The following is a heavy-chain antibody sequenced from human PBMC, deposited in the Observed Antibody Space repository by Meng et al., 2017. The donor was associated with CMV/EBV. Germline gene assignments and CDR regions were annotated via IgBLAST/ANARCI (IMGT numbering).Heavy chain of an antibody. CDR3: ARAEGSTYYYGSGSSNDFDY. CDR2: INPNSGGT. Sequence: ASVKVSCKASGYTFTGYDMHWVRQATGQGLEGMGWINPNSGGTNYAQKFQGRVTMTRDTSISTAYMKLSRLRSDDTAVYYCARAEGSTYYYGSGSSNDFDYWGQGTLVTVSS. J-gene: IGHJ4*02. CDR1: GYTFTGYD. V-gene: IGHV1-2*02. D-gene: IGHD3-10*01.